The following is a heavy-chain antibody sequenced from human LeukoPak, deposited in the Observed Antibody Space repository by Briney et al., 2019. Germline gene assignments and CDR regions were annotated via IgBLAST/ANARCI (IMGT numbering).Heavy chain of an antibody. J-gene: IGHJ5*02. CDR3: ARTPLRGATFFTSYPNWFDT. CDR2: VYSSGST. Sequence: PSETLSLTCTVSGGSISSNSDYWGWIRQPAGMGLEWIGRVYSSGSTDYNPSLKSRLSISVDTSKIQFSLRLSSVTVADTAVYYCARTPLRGATFFTSYPNWFDTWGQGTLVTVSS. D-gene: IGHD3-10*01. CDR1: GGSISSNSDY. V-gene: IGHV4-61*02.